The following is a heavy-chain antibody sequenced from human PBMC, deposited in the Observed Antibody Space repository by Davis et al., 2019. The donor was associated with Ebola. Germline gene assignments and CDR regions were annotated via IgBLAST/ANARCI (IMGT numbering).Heavy chain of an antibody. J-gene: IGHJ5*02. CDR3: ARAISRYCSGGSCYWGWFDP. Sequence: AASVKVSCKASGGTFSSYGISWVRQAPGQGLEWMGWISAYNGNTNYAQKLQGRVTMTTDTSTSTAYMELRSLRSDDTAVYYCARAISRYCSGGSCYWGWFDPWGQGTLVTVSS. V-gene: IGHV1-18*01. D-gene: IGHD2-15*01. CDR2: ISAYNGNT. CDR1: GGTFSSYG.